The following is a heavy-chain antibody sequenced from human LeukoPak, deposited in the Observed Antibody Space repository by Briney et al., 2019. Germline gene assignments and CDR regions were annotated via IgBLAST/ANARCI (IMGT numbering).Heavy chain of an antibody. CDR2: IIPIFGTA. D-gene: IGHD5-12*01. CDR1: GYTFTSYY. V-gene: IGHV1-69*13. CDR3: ARDYGRESGFFDY. Sequence: GASVKVSCKASGYTFTSYYMHWVRQAPGQGLEWMGGIIPIFGTANYAQKFQGRVTITADESTSTAYMELSSLRSEDTAVYYCARDYGRESGFFDYWGQGTLVTVSS. J-gene: IGHJ4*02.